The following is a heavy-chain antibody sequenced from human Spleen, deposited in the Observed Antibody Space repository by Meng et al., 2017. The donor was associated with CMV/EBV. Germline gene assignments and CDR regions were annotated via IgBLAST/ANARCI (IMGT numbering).Heavy chain of an antibody. Sequence: QVQLGQSGAEGKKPGASVKVSCKTSGYNFISFGITWVRQAPGQGLEWMGWISAYNGDTNYAQKIQGRVTMTTDTSTSTVYMELRSLRFDDTAIYYCAREDSSSWYLRDFDYWGQGTLVTVSS. V-gene: IGHV1-18*01. D-gene: IGHD6-13*01. J-gene: IGHJ4*02. CDR2: ISAYNGDT. CDR1: GYNFISFG. CDR3: AREDSSSWYLRDFDY.